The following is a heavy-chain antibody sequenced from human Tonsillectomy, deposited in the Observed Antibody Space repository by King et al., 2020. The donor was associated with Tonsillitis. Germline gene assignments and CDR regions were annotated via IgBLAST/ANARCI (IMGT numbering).Heavy chain of an antibody. CDR2: IYYEGTT. Sequence: QLQESGPGLVKPSETLSLTCTVSGGSIAGGNHFWGWIRQPPGKGLEWIGSIYYEGTTYNNPSFKSRVNMSVDRAQNQFSLKLRSVTAADTAVYYCARHPVWWSDRRSVWLDPWGQGILVTVSS. D-gene: IGHD2-21*01. CDR3: ARHPVWWSDRRSVWLDP. J-gene: IGHJ5*02. V-gene: IGHV4-39*07. CDR1: GGSIAGGNHF.